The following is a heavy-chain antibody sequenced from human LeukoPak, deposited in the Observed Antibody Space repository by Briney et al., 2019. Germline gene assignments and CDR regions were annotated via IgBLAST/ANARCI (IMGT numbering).Heavy chain of an antibody. CDR3: ASRRDCSSTSSYPDAFDI. D-gene: IGHD2-2*01. V-gene: IGHV4-59*12. J-gene: IGHJ3*02. Sequence: PSETLSLTCTVSGGSISSYHWSWIRQPPGKGLEWIGYIYYSGSTNYNPSLQSRVTISVATSKNQFSLKLSSVTAADTAVYYCASRRDCSSTSSYPDAFDIWGQGTMVTVSS. CDR2: IYYSGST. CDR1: GGSISSYH.